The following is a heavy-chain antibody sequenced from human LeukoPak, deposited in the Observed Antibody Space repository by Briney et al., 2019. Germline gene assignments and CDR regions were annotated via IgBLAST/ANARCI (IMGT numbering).Heavy chain of an antibody. CDR2: FYPGDSDT. CDR3: ARLHRSGYYYFDY. J-gene: IGHJ4*02. D-gene: IGHD5-12*01. CDR1: GSPFTSYW. Sequence: GGSLQISCQGSGSPFTSYWIAWARQLPGKGLEWMRIFYPGDSDTRYSPSFQGQVTISANKSTSTAYLQWSSLKASDTAMYCCARLHRSGYYYFDYWGQGTLVTVSS. V-gene: IGHV5-51*01.